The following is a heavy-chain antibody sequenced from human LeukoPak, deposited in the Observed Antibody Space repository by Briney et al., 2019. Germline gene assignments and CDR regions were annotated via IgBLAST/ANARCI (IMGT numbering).Heavy chain of an antibody. CDR1: GFTVSDNY. V-gene: IGHV3-53*01. D-gene: IGHD3-22*01. CDR2: IYRGGNA. Sequence: GGSLRLSCAVSGFTVSDNYMSWVRQAPGKGLEWVSIIYRGGNAYYADSVRGRFTISRDNSKNTLYLQMNSLRAEDTAVYYCARVRPEPYYYDSSGYPDYWGQGTLVTVSS. J-gene: IGHJ4*02. CDR3: ARVRPEPYYYDSSGYPDY.